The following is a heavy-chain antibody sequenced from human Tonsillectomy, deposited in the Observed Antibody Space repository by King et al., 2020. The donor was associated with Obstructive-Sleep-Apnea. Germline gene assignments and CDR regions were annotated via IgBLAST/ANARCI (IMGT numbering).Heavy chain of an antibody. CDR1: GGSISSYY. CDR2: IYFSGRI. D-gene: IGHD1-26*01. V-gene: IGHV4-59*01. CDR3: ARDFGGSRALDY. Sequence: VQLQESGPGLVKPSETLSLTCTFSGGSISSYYWSWIRQLPGKGLEWIGDIYFSGRINSNHSLLSRVTISVDTSKNQFSLKLNSVTAADTAVYYCARDFGGSRALDYWGQGTLVTVSS. J-gene: IGHJ4*02.